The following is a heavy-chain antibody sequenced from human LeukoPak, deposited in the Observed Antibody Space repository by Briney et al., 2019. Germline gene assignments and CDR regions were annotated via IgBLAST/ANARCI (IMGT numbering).Heavy chain of an antibody. CDR1: GGSFSVYY. Sequence: SETLSLTCAVYGGSFSVYYWSWIRQPPGKGLEWIGEINHSGSTNYNPSLKSRVTISVDTSKNQFSLKLSSVTAADTAVYYCARGRGGSHDFDYWGQGTLVTVSS. CDR2: INHSGST. CDR3: ARGRGGSHDFDY. V-gene: IGHV4-34*01. D-gene: IGHD1-26*01. J-gene: IGHJ4*02.